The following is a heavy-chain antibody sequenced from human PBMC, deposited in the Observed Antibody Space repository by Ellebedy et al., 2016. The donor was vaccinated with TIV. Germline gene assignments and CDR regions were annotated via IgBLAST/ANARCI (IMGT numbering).Heavy chain of an antibody. J-gene: IGHJ6*03. D-gene: IGHD3-16*01. CDR3: AKEADYDPTYYYYMDV. CDR1: GFTFSSYG. Sequence: GGSLRLXCAASGFTFSSYGMHWVRQAPGKGLEWVAVISYDGSNKYYADSVKGRFTISRDNSKNTLYLQMNSLRAEDTAVYYCAKEADYDPTYYYYMDVWGKGTTVTVSS. CDR2: ISYDGSNK. V-gene: IGHV3-30*18.